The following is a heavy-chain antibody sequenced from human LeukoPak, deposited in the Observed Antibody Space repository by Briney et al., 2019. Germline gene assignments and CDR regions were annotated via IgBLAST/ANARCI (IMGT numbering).Heavy chain of an antibody. CDR3: ARDLLPWGGPIDY. V-gene: IGHV3-38-3*01. J-gene: IGHJ4*02. CDR2: ISGGST. CDR1: GFTVSSNE. Sequence: GGSLRLSCAASGFTVSSNEMSWVRQAPGKGLEWVSSISGGSTYYADSRKGRFTISRDNSKNTLHLQMNSLRAEDTAVYYCARDLLPWGGPIDYWGQGTLVTVSS. D-gene: IGHD3-16*01.